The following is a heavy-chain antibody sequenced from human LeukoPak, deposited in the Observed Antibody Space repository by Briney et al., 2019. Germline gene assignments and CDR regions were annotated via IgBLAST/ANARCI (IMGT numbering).Heavy chain of an antibody. Sequence: SGPTLVKPTQTLTLTCTFSGFSLSTSGAGKGLIRQPPGNALEWLALIYWDDDKRYSPSLKSRLTITKDTSKNQVVLTMTNMDPVDTATYYCALLPGYFDKLSHAFDIWGQGTMVTVSS. CDR3: ALLPGYFDKLSHAFDI. CDR1: GFSLSTSGAG. J-gene: IGHJ3*02. CDR2: IYWDDDK. V-gene: IGHV2-5*02. D-gene: IGHD3-9*01.